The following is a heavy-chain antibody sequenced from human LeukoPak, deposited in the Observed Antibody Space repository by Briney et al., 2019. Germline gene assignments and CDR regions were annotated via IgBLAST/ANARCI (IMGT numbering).Heavy chain of an antibody. CDR2: TDQVEGER. D-gene: IGHD2-2*02. V-gene: IGHV3-7*03. Sequence: GGSLRLSCTASRFTFSSYWMSWVRKAPGKGLEWVANTDQVEGERYYVDSVKGRFTISRDNSKNTLYLQMNSLRAEDTAVYYCAKTQAPIVVVPAAIDYWGQGTLVTVSS. J-gene: IGHJ4*02. CDR3: AKTQAPIVVVPAAIDY. CDR1: RFTFSSYW.